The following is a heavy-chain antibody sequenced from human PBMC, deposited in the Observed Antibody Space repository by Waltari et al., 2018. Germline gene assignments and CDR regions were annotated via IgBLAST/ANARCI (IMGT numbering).Heavy chain of an antibody. V-gene: IGHV3-7*01. D-gene: IGHD6-19*01. CDR2: INQAGTDK. CDR1: GFTFSTYW. Sequence: EVQLVESGGDLVQPGGSLRLSCAASGFTFSTYWLSWMRQAPGKGLEWVVNINQAGTDKYYVDSVKGRFTISRDNARNSLYLQMSSLRVEDTAFYYCARASAVPGTRDYWGQGTLVTVSS. J-gene: IGHJ4*02. CDR3: ARASAVPGTRDY.